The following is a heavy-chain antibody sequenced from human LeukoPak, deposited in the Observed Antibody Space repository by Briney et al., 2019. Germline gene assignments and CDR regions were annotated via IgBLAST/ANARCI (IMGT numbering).Heavy chain of an antibody. CDR3: AKAVRYYYYYMDV. CDR2: ISGSGGST. Sequence: GGSLRLSCAASGFIFKSYDMSWVRQAPGKGLEWVSGISGSGGSTYYADSVKGRFTISRDNSKNTLYLQMNSLRAEDTAVYYCAKAVRYYYYYMDVWGKGTTVTVSS. V-gene: IGHV3-23*01. CDR1: GFIFKSYD. J-gene: IGHJ6*03.